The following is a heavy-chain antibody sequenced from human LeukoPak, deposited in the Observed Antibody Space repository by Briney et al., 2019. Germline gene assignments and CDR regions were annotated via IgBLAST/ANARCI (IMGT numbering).Heavy chain of an antibody. CDR1: GYIFSNYG. CDR3: VRDRYWVAGTGWFDA. CDR2: ISDHNGNT. J-gene: IGHJ5*02. V-gene: IGHV1-18*01. D-gene: IGHD6-13*01. Sequence: ASVKVSCKASGYIFSNYGISWVRQAPGQGLEWMGWISDHNGNTNYAQKFQGRVSMTTDTSTTTAHMELRTLRSDDTAVYYCVRDRYWVAGTGWFDAWGQGTLVTVSS.